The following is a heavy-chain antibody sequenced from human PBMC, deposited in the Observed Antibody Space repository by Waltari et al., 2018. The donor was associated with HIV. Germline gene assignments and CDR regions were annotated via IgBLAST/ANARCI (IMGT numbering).Heavy chain of an antibody. D-gene: IGHD5-12*01. CDR1: GFSLSTSGVG. CDR2: IYWNDDK. J-gene: IGHJ4*02. V-gene: IGHV2-5*01. CDR3: AHRRREMATQFPSFDY. Sequence: QITLKESGPTLVKPTQTLTLTCTFSGFSLSTSGVGVGWIRQPPGKALEWLALIYWNDDKRYSPSLKSRLTITKDTSKNQVVLTMTNMDPVDTATYYCAHRRREMATQFPSFDYWGQGTLVTVSS.